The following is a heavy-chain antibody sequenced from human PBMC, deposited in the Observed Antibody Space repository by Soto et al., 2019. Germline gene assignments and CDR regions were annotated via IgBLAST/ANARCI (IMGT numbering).Heavy chain of an antibody. Sequence: QVQLQESGPGLVKPSETLSLTCTVSGGSISSYYWSWIRQPPGKGLEWIGYIYYIGSTNYTPSLMSRVTISVATPTTQSPLTLRSVTAADTAVYYCASRWRFTFDYWGQGTLVTVSS. CDR2: IYYIGST. D-gene: IGHD2-15*01. J-gene: IGHJ4*02. V-gene: IGHV4-59*08. CDR3: ASRWRFTFDY. CDR1: GGSISSYY.